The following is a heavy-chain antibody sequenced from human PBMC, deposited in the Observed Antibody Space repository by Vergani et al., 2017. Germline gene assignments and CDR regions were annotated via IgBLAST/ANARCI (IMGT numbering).Heavy chain of an antibody. D-gene: IGHD2-15*01. J-gene: IGHJ4*02. Sequence: QVQLVESGGGVVQPGRSLRLSCAASGFTFSSYGMHWVRQAPGQGLEWVAVIWYDGSNKYYADSVKGRFTISRDNSKNTLYLQMNSLRAEDTAVYYCAKDGGVVVVVAATDLDYWGQGTLVTVSS. V-gene: IGHV3-33*06. CDR3: AKDGGVVVVVAATDLDY. CDR2: IWYDGSNK. CDR1: GFTFSSYG.